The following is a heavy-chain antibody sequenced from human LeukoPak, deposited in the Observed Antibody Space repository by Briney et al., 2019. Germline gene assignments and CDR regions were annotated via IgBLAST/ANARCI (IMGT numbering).Heavy chain of an antibody. CDR1: GYTFTGYY. Sequence: ASVKVSCKASGYTFTGYYMHWVRQAPGQGLEWMGWINPNSGGTNYAQKFQGRVTMTRDTSISTAYMELSRLRSDDTAVYYCAREYYDILTGYSSGAFDIWGQGTMVTVSS. CDR2: INPNSGGT. D-gene: IGHD3-9*01. CDR3: AREYYDILTGYSSGAFDI. J-gene: IGHJ3*02. V-gene: IGHV1-2*02.